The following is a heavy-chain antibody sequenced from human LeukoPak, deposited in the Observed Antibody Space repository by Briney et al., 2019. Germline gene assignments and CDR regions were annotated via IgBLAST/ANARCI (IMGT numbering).Heavy chain of an antibody. Sequence: GGSLRLSCSASGFTFSSYAMHWVRQAPGKGLEYGSAISSNGGSTYYADSVKGRFTISRDNSKNTLYLQMSSLRAENTAVYYSVKVNVGYCSGGSCPWGEFDYWGQGTLVTVSS. D-gene: IGHD2-15*01. CDR1: GFTFSSYA. CDR3: VKVNVGYCSGGSCPWGEFDY. J-gene: IGHJ4*02. V-gene: IGHV3-64D*06. CDR2: ISSNGGST.